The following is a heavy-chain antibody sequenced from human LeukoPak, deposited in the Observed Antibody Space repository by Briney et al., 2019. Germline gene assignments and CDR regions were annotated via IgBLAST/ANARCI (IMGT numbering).Heavy chain of an antibody. D-gene: IGHD3-10*01. J-gene: IGHJ6*02. CDR1: GGTFSSYA. Sequence: SVKVSCKASGGTFSSYAISWVRQAPGQGLEWMGGIIPIFGTANYAQKFQGRVTITADESTSTAYMELSSLRSEDTAVYYYAGGVYYGSGISEYGMDVWGQGTTVTVSS. V-gene: IGHV1-69*13. CDR3: AGGVYYGSGISEYGMDV. CDR2: IIPIFGTA.